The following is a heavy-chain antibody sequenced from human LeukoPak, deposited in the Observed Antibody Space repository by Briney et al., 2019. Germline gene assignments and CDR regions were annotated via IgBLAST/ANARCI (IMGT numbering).Heavy chain of an antibody. CDR1: GHTFTGYY. CDR3: ARGGGDSDYYDSSGYYWFDP. Sequence: GASVKVSCKASGHTFTGYYMHWVRQAPGQGLEWMGWINPNSGGTNYAQNFQGRVTMTRDTSISTAYMELSRLRSDDTAVYYCARGGGDSDYYDSSGYYWFDPWGQGTLVTASS. D-gene: IGHD3-22*01. J-gene: IGHJ5*02. V-gene: IGHV1-2*02. CDR2: INPNSGGT.